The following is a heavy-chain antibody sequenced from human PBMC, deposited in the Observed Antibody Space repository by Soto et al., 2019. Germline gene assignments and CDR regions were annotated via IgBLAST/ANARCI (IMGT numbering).Heavy chain of an antibody. V-gene: IGHV4-61*03. CDR2: IYHSGIT. D-gene: IGHD1-26*01. CDR1: GGSVSSETHV. J-gene: IGHJ4*02. Sequence: QVQLQESGPGVVKSSETLSLTCAVSGGSVSSETHVWSWIRQPPWKALEWIGYIYHSGITNSNPSLKGRRTISVDKSQNHFSLSLASVTAADKAIYYCAREDMSGTSYFDSWGQGTLVTVSS. CDR3: AREDMSGTSYFDS.